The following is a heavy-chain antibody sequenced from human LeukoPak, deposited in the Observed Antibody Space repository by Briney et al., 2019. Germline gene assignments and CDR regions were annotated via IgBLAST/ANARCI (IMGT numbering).Heavy chain of an antibody. CDR1: GGSISSYY. Sequence: SETLSLTCTVSGGSISSYYWSWIRQPPGKGLEWIGYIYTSGSTNYNPSLKSRVTISVDTSKNQFSLKLSSVTAADTAVYYCARHDHDSSGPNWFDPWGQGTLVTVSS. CDR3: ARHDHDSSGPNWFDP. V-gene: IGHV4-4*09. CDR2: IYTSGST. D-gene: IGHD3-22*01. J-gene: IGHJ5*02.